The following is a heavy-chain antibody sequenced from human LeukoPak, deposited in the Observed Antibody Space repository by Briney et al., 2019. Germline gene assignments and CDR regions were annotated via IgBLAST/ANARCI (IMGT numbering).Heavy chain of an antibody. J-gene: IGHJ5*02. V-gene: IGHV3-21*01. Sequence: GGSLRLSCAASGFTFSSYSMHWVRQAPGKGLEWVSSISSSSSYIYYADSVKGRFTISRDNAKNSLYLPMNSLRAEDTAVYYCARDGLRFDPWGQGTLVTVSS. CDR1: GFTFSSYS. CDR2: ISSSSSYI. CDR3: ARDGLRFDP.